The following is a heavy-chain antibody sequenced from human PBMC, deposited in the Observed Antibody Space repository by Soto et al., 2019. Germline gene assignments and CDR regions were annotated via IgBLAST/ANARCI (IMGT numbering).Heavy chain of an antibody. CDR3: ARDRDYYYYYMDV. J-gene: IGHJ6*03. CDR2: ISSSSNFI. V-gene: IGHV3-21*01. Sequence: EVQLVESGGGLVKPGGSLRLSCAASGFTFSSYSMNWVRQAPGKGLEWVSSISSSSNFISYGDSVKGHFTISRDNAKNSLYLQMSSLRAEDTAVYYCARDRDYYYYYMDVWGKGTTVTVSS. CDR1: GFTFSSYS. D-gene: IGHD3-10*01.